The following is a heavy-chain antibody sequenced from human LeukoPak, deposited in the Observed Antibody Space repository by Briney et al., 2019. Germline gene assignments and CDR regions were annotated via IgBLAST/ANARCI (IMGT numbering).Heavy chain of an antibody. V-gene: IGHV1-46*01. CDR1: GYTITNNY. CDR3: AIEGIVVLDY. CDR2: INPSGTGT. J-gene: IGHJ4*02. D-gene: IGHD3-22*01. Sequence: ASVKVSCKASGYTITNNYMHWVRQAPGQGLEWMGVINPSGTGTSYAQKFQGRITMSRDTSISTAYMELSRLRSDDTAVYYCAIEGIVVLDYWGQGTLVTVSS.